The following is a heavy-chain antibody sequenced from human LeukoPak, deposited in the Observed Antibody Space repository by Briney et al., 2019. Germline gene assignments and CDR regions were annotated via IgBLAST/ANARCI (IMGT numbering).Heavy chain of an antibody. J-gene: IGHJ5*02. D-gene: IGHD3-16*01. V-gene: IGHV3-23*01. Sequence: GTLRLSCAASGFSFSNYGMNWVRQAPGKGLEWVSGITGSGGSTYYAGSVKGRFTISRDNSKNTLYLQVNSLRAEDTAVYYCAKDDGLIMFSSWGQGTLVTVSS. CDR2: ITGSGGST. CDR1: GFSFSNYG. CDR3: AKDDGLIMFSS.